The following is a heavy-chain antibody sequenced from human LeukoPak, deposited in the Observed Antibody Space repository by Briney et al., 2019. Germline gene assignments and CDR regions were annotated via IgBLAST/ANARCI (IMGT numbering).Heavy chain of an antibody. D-gene: IGHD3-22*01. J-gene: IGHJ4*02. V-gene: IGHV3-21*01. Sequence: GGSLRLSCAASGVTFSDYSMHWVRQAPGKGLEWVASVNTVSSYIYYADSMRGRFTISRDNAKNSLFLQMNSLRAEDTAVYYCARLRRNSDRSDFFYYYDHWGQGTLVTVSS. CDR1: GVTFSDYS. CDR2: VNTVSSYI. CDR3: ARLRRNSDRSDFFYYYDH.